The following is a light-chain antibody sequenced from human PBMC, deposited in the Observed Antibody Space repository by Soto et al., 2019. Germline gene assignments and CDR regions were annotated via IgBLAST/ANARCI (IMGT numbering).Light chain of an antibody. CDR2: DAS. J-gene: IGKJ2*01. CDR1: QSVSSY. CDR3: QQRSNWPLYT. V-gene: IGKV3-11*01. Sequence: EIVLTQSPATLSLSPGERATLSCRASQSVSSYLAWYQQKPGQAPRLLIYDASNRATGIPARFSGSGSETDFTLTISSLEPEDFAVYYCQQRSNWPLYTFGQGTKLEI.